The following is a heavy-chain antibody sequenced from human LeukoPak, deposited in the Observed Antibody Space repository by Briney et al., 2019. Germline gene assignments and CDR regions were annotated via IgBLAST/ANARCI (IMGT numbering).Heavy chain of an antibody. V-gene: IGHV1-69*04. CDR2: IIPILGIA. D-gene: IGHD3-10*01. Sequence: GASVKVSCKASGGTFSSYAISWVRQAPGQGLEWMGRIIPILGIANYAQKFQGRVTITADKSTSTAYMELSSLRSEGTAVYYCAGSEYGSGSYFDYYYGMHVWGQGTTVTVSS. J-gene: IGHJ6*02. CDR3: AGSEYGSGSYFDYYYGMHV. CDR1: GGTFSSYA.